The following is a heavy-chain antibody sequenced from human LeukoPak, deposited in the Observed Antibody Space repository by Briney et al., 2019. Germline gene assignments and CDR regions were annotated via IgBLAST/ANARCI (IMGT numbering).Heavy chain of an antibody. J-gene: IGHJ4*02. CDR3: AKYFDYYFDY. D-gene: IGHD3-9*01. CDR2: IRSGGSPT. CDR1: GFTFSSYS. V-gene: IGHV3-48*01. Sequence: PGRFLRLSCVASGFTFSSYSMNWVRQAPGKGLEWVSYIRSGGSPTYYADSVKGRFTISRDNSKNTLYLQMNSLRAEDTAVYYCAKYFDYYFDYWGQGTLVTVS.